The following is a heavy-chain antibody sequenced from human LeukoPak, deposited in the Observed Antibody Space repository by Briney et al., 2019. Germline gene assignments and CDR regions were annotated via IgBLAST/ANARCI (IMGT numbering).Heavy chain of an antibody. J-gene: IGHJ3*02. Sequence: GGSLRLSCSASGFTFSSYGMHWVRQAPGKGLEWVAVISYDGSNKDYTDSVKGRFTISRDNSKNTLYRQMNSLRAEDTAVYYCARDRKKNGYNWDAFDIWGQGTMVTVSS. D-gene: IGHD5-24*01. CDR1: GFTFSSYG. CDR2: ISYDGSNK. CDR3: ARDRKKNGYNWDAFDI. V-gene: IGHV3-30*03.